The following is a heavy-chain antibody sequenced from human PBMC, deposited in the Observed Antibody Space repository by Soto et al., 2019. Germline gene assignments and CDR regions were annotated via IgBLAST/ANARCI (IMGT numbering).Heavy chain of an antibody. V-gene: IGHV3-7*04. Sequence: EVQLVESGGGLVQPGGSLRLSCAASGFTFSSYWMSWVRQAPGKGLEWVANIKHDGSEKYYVDSVKGRFTISRDNAKSSLSLQMNSLRAEDTAVYYCARVRHRHQFDYWGQGTLVTVSS. J-gene: IGHJ4*02. CDR2: IKHDGSEK. CDR3: ARVRHRHQFDY. CDR1: GFTFSSYW.